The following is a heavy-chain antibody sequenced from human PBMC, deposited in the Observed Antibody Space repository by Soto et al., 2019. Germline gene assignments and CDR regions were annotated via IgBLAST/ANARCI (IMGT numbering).Heavy chain of an antibody. CDR2: IYWDDTK. CDR1: GFSLPTDRVG. V-gene: IGHV2-5*02. Sequence: QITLKESGPTLVKPTQTLTLTCTFSGFSLPTDRVGVGWIRQPPGKALEWLAVIYWDDTKTYRPSLKSRLTITTDTSKIQVALTMTDMDPVDTATYYCAHAYGGRSLYWGQGTLVTVSS. D-gene: IGHD1-26*01. J-gene: IGHJ4*02. CDR3: AHAYGGRSLY.